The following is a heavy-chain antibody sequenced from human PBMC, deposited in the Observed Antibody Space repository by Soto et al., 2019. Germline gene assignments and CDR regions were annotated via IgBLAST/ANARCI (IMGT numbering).Heavy chain of an antibody. Sequence: PSETLSLTCTASGGSISSYYWSWIRQPPGKGLEWIGYIDYSGNTNYNPSLKSRVTISADTSKNQVSLNLSSVTAADTAVYYCARLLGCSTTSCYSIWLDPWGQGTLVTVSS. J-gene: IGHJ5*02. CDR3: ARLLGCSTTSCYSIWLDP. CDR2: IDYSGNT. V-gene: IGHV4-59*08. CDR1: GGSISSYY. D-gene: IGHD2-2*01.